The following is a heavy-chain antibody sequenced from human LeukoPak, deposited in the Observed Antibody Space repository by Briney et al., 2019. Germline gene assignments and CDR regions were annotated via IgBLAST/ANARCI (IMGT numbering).Heavy chain of an antibody. CDR3: ARVQGYCSSTCCYPDTNFDY. J-gene: IGHJ4*02. D-gene: IGHD2-2*01. V-gene: IGHV1-2*02. CDR2: INPNSGGT. CDR1: GYTFTGYY. Sequence: ASVKVSCKASGYTFTGYYMHWVRQAPGQGLEWMGWINPNSGGTNYAQKFQGRVTMTRDTSISTAYMELSRLRSDDTAVYYCARVQGYCSSTCCYPDTNFDYWGQGTLVTVSS.